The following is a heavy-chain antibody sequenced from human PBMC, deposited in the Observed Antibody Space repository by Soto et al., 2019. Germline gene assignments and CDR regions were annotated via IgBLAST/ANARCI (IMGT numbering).Heavy chain of an antibody. D-gene: IGHD1-20*01. V-gene: IGHV4-61*01. J-gene: IGHJ6*02. CDR3: ATDPIPGPGWHNSYYGMHV. Sequence: QVQLQESGPGLVKPSETLSLTCTVSGDSVSSGFYYWNWIRQPPGKGLEWIGYIYFSGSTNYNPSLKSRHTLSLDTSKHQFSLRLNSVTAADTAVYYCATDPIPGPGWHNSYYGMHVWGQGTTVTVS. CDR2: IYFSGST. CDR1: GDSVSSGFYY.